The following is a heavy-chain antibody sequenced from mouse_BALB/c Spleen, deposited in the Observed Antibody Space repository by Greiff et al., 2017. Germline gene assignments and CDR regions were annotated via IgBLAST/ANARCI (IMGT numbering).Heavy chain of an antibody. D-gene: IGHD1-1*01. Sequence: EVKLMESGPGLVKPSQSLSLTCTVTGYSITSDYAWNWIRQFPGNKLEWMGYISYSGSTSYNPSLKSRISITRDTSKNQFFLQLNSVTTEDTATYYCARSPITTVVATPYYFDYWGQGTTLTVSS. CDR1: GYSITSDYA. V-gene: IGHV3-2*02. CDR2: ISYSGST. J-gene: IGHJ2*01. CDR3: ARSPITTVVATPYYFDY.